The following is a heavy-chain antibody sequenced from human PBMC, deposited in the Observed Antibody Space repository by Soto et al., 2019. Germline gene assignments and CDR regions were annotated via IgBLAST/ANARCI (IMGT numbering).Heavy chain of an antibody. Sequence: QVQLQQWGAGLLKPSETLSLTCAVYGGSFSGYYWSWIRQPPGKGLGWIGEINHSGSTNYNPSLKSRVTISVDTSKNQFSLKLSSVTAADTAVYYCARGSGARFWWFDPWGQGTLVTVSS. CDR3: ARGSGARFWWFDP. J-gene: IGHJ5*02. V-gene: IGHV4-34*01. CDR2: INHSGST. CDR1: GGSFSGYY. D-gene: IGHD3-10*01.